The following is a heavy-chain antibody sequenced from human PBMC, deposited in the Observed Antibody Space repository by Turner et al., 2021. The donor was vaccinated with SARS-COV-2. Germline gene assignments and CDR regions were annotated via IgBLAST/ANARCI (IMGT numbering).Heavy chain of an antibody. J-gene: IGHJ4*02. V-gene: IGHV4-39*01. Sequence: LQLQESGPGLVKPSETLSLTCTVSGGSSTKNYDYRGWIRQPPGKGLEWIGSIYYSGNTYYNPSLRRRVPLSFDTSKSQFSLKLSSVTAADTAVYYCARLPERYFFSYWAPGALVPVSS. CDR2: IYYSGNT. CDR1: GGSSTKNYDY. CDR3: ARLPERYFFSY.